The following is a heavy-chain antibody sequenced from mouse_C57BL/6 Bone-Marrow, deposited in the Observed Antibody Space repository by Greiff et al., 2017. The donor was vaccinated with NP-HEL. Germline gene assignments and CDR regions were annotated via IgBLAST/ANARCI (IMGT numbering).Heavy chain of an antibody. CDR3: ARNWGTVVGSYWYFDV. V-gene: IGHV2-9-1*01. CDR1: GFSLTSYA. CDR2: IWTGGGT. D-gene: IGHD1-1*01. J-gene: IGHJ1*03. Sequence: VQLQESGPGLVAPSQSLSITCTVSGFSLTSYAISWVRQPPGKGLEWLGVIWTGGGTNYNSALKSRLSISKDNSKSQVFLKMNSLQTDDTARYYCARNWGTVVGSYWYFDVWGTGTTVTVSS.